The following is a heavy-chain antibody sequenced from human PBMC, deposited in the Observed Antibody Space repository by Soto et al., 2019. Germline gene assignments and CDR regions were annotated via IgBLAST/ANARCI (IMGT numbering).Heavy chain of an antibody. Sequence: GGSLRLSCAASGFTFSIYSMNWVRQAPGKGLEWVSSISSSSSYIYYADSVKGRFTISRDNAKNSLYLQMNSLRAEDTAVYYCAIDKCSSTSCYSIWGQGTQVTVSS. V-gene: IGHV3-21*01. J-gene: IGHJ4*02. CDR3: AIDKCSSTSCYSI. CDR1: GFTFSIYS. CDR2: ISSSSSYI. D-gene: IGHD2-2*01.